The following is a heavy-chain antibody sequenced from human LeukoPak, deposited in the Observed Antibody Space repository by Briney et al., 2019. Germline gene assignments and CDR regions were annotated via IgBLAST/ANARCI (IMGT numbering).Heavy chain of an antibody. Sequence: GASLRLSCAASGFTFSDYAMSWVRQAPGKGLEWISGLSGSGGTTYYADSVKGRFTVSRDNSTNTLFMQMNSLRAEDTAVYYCAKDAHTVNTLDSWGQGSLVTVSS. D-gene: IGHD4-17*01. CDR1: GFTFSDYA. CDR2: LSGSGGTT. J-gene: IGHJ4*02. CDR3: AKDAHTVNTLDS. V-gene: IGHV3-23*01.